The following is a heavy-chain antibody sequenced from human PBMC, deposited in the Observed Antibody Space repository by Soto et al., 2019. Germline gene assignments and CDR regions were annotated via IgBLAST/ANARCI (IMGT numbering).Heavy chain of an antibody. CDR3: AHRRCSSCWYVCWFDP. J-gene: IGHJ5*02. CDR1: GFSLSTSGVG. D-gene: IGHD6-13*01. Sequence: QITLKESGPTLVKPTQTLTLTCTFSGFSLSTSGVGVGWIRQPPGKALEWLALIYWDDDKRYSPSLKSRLTITKDTSKNQVVRTMTNMDPVDTATYYCAHRRCSSCWYVCWFDPWGQGTLVTVSS. V-gene: IGHV2-5*02. CDR2: IYWDDDK.